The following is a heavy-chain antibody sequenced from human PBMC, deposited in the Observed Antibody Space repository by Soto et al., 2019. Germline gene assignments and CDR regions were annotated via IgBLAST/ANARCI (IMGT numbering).Heavy chain of an antibody. V-gene: IGHV4-31*03. Sequence: SETLSLTCTVSGGSISSGGYYWSWIRQHPGKGLEWIGYIYYSGSTYYNPSLKSRVTISVDTSKNQFSLKLSSVTAADTAVYYCARFEGGPSYFGYWGQGTLVTVSS. CDR1: GGSISSGGYY. CDR2: IYYSGST. J-gene: IGHJ4*02. CDR3: ARFEGGPSYFGY. D-gene: IGHD2-15*01.